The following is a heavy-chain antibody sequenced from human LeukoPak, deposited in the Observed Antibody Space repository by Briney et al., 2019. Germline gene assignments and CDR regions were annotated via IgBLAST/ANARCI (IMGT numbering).Heavy chain of an antibody. CDR2: INPNSGGT. CDR1: GYTFTGYY. J-gene: IGHJ6*04. V-gene: IGHV1-2*04. CDR3: ATADCSGGSCPIDV. D-gene: IGHD2-15*01. Sequence: ASVNVSCKASGYTFTGYYMHWVRQAPGRGLEWMGWINPNSGGTNYAQKFQGWVTMTRDTSISTAYMELSRLRSDDTAVYYCATADCSGGSCPIDVWGKGTTVTVSS.